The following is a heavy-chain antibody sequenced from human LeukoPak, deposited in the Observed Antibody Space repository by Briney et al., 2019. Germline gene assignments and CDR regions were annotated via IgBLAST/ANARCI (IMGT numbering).Heavy chain of an antibody. J-gene: IGHJ4*02. CDR1: GGSISSYY. Sequence: PSATLSLTCTVSGGSISSYYWSWIRQPAGKGLELIGRIYTSGSTNYNPPLKSRVTMSVDTSKNQFSLKLSSVTAADTAVYYCARDRDSSDGSCYSGFGYWGQGTLLTVSS. D-gene: IGHD2-15*01. CDR2: IYTSGST. V-gene: IGHV4-4*07. CDR3: ARDRDSSDGSCYSGFGY.